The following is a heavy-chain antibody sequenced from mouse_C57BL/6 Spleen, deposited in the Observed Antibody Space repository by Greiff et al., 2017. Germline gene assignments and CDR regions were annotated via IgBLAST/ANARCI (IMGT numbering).Heavy chain of an antibody. V-gene: IGHV5-17*01. CDR3: ARPYYYCSGGYFDV. Sequence: EVQLVESGGGLVKPGGSLKLSCAASGFTFSDYGMHWVRQAPEKGLEWVAYISSGSSTIYYADTVKGRFTISRDNANNTLFLQMTSLRSEDTAMYYCARPYYYCSGGYFDVWGTGTTVTVSS. D-gene: IGHD1-1*01. CDR1: GFTFSDYG. CDR2: ISSGSSTI. J-gene: IGHJ1*03.